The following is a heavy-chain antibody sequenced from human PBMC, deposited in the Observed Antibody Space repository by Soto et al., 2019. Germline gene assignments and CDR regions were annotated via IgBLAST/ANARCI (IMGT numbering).Heavy chain of an antibody. Sequence: TSETLSLTCTVSGGSISSGGYYWSWIRQHPGKGLEWIGYIYYSGSTYYNPSLKSRVTISVDTSKNQFSLKLSSVTAADTAVYYCARKGAGTGYYYYYGMDVWGQGTTVTVSS. J-gene: IGHJ6*02. CDR2: IYYSGST. D-gene: IGHD6-13*01. V-gene: IGHV4-31*03. CDR1: GGSISSGGYY. CDR3: ARKGAGTGYYYYYGMDV.